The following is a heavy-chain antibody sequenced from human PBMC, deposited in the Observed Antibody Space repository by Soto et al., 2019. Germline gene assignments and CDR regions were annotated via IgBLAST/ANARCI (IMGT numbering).Heavy chain of an antibody. CDR2: ISWNSGSI. J-gene: IGHJ6*03. Sequence: GGSLRLSCAASGFIFDDYVLYWVRQAPGKGLEWVSGISWNSGSIGYADSVKGRFTISRDNAKNSVYLQMNSLRTEDTALYYCAKAASVNTKYYFYMDVWGKGTTVTVSS. CDR3: AKAASVNTKYYFYMDV. CDR1: GFIFDDYV. D-gene: IGHD2-8*01. V-gene: IGHV3-9*01.